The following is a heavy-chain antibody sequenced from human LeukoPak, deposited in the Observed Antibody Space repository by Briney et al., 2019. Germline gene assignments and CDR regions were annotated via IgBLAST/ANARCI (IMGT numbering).Heavy chain of an antibody. Sequence: GGSLRLSCTASGFTFSSCDMNWVRQAPGKGLEWVSSISSSSSYIYYADSVKGRFTISRDNAKNSLYLQMNSLRAEDTAVYYCARVKGATGPLDYWGQGTLVTVSS. CDR1: GFTFSSCD. D-gene: IGHD1-26*01. CDR2: ISSSSSYI. J-gene: IGHJ4*02. V-gene: IGHV3-21*01. CDR3: ARVKGATGPLDY.